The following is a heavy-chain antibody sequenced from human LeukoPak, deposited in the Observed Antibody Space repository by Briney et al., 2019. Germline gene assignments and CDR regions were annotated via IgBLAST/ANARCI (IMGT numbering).Heavy chain of an antibody. CDR3: AKDYSSNWFDS. D-gene: IGHD5-18*01. Sequence: GGSLRLSCAASGFTFSSYAMSWVRQAPGKGLEWVSAVSGSGCSTYYADCVKGRVNISRDNCKNTLYLQMTSLSAEDTAVYYCAKDYSSNWFDSWGQGILLTVSS. CDR1: GFTFSSYA. J-gene: IGHJ5*01. CDR2: VSGSGCST. V-gene: IGHV3-23*01.